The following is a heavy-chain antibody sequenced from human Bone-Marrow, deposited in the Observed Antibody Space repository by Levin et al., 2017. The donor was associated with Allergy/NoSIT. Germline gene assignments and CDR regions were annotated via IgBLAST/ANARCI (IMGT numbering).Heavy chain of an antibody. J-gene: IGHJ3*02. CDR1: GFSLSTSGMC. CDR3: ARTAQDLRLAASDI. Sequence: TLSLTCTFSGFSLSTSGMCVSWIRQPPGKALEWLARIDWDDDKYYSTSLKTRLTISKDTSKNQVVLTMTNMDPVDTATYYCARTAQDLRLAASDIWGQGTMVTVSS. V-gene: IGHV2-70*11. CDR2: IDWDDDK. D-gene: IGHD5-12*01.